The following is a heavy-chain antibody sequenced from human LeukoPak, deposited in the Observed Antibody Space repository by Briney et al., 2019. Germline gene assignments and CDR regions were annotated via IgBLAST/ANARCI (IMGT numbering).Heavy chain of an antibody. V-gene: IGHV3-30*18. Sequence: GGSLRLSCAASGFTFNSYGMHWVRQAPGKGLEGVAGISYDGSNKHYADSVKGRFSISRDNSKNTLYLQMNSLRAEDTAVYYCAKDYGTGSYFHDAFDIWGQGTMVTVSS. CDR2: ISYDGSNK. D-gene: IGHD3-10*01. J-gene: IGHJ3*02. CDR1: GFTFNSYG. CDR3: AKDYGTGSYFHDAFDI.